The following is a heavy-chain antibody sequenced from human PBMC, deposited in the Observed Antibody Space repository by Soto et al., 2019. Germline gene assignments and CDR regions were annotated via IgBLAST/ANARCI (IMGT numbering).Heavy chain of an antibody. V-gene: IGHV3-49*03. CDR3: AFLPYYDILTGYYTHLIDRAMDV. CDR1: GFTFGDYA. D-gene: IGHD3-9*01. CDR2: IRSKAYGGTA. Sequence: GGSLRLSCTASGFTFGDYAMGWFRQAPGKGLEWVGFIRSKAYGGTAEYAASVKGRFTISRDNAKNSLYLQMNSLRAEDTAVYYCAFLPYYDILTGYYTHLIDRAMDVWGQGTTVTGS. J-gene: IGHJ6*02.